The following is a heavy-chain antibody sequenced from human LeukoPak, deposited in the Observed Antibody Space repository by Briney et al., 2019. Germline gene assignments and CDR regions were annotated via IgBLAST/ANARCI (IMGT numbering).Heavy chain of an antibody. V-gene: IGHV4-31*01. CDR2: IYHSGST. J-gene: IGHJ4*02. CDR3: ARTPSRARVFDY. D-gene: IGHD4/OR15-4a*01. CDR1: NGSISSVGYY. Sequence: SEPLSLTCTVSNGSISSVGYYWSWIRQNPGKGLEFIGYIYHSGSTYYNPSLKRPITISMDTSENQFSLRLTAVTAADSAIYYCARTPSRARVFDYWGQGTLVTVSS.